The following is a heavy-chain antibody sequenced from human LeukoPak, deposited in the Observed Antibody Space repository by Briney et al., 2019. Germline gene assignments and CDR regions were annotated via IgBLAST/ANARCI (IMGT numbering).Heavy chain of an antibody. V-gene: IGHV3-7*03. CDR1: GFTFSSYW. CDR3: ARAAFGVVIISNYGMDV. CDR2: IKQDGSEK. Sequence: GGSLRLSCAASGFTFSSYWMSWVRQAPGKGLEWVANIKQDGSEKYYVDSVKGRFTISRDNAKNSLYLQMNSLRAEDTAVYYCARAAFGVVIISNYGMDVWGQGTTVTVSS. D-gene: IGHD3-3*01. J-gene: IGHJ6*02.